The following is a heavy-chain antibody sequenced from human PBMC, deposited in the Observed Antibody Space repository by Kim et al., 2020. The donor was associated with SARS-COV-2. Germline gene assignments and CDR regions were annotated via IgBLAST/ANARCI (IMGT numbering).Heavy chain of an antibody. CDR2: ISAYNGNT. J-gene: IGHJ6*02. Sequence: ASVKVSCKASGYTFTSYGISWVRQAPGQGLEWMGWISAYNGNTNYAQKLQGRVTMTTDTSTSTAYMELRSLRSDDTAVYYCARGSGYSSSWLPRNYYNYGMGVWGQGTTVTVSS. CDR1: GYTFTSYG. D-gene: IGHD6-13*01. CDR3: ARGSGYSSSWLPRNYYNYGMGV. V-gene: IGHV1-18*01.